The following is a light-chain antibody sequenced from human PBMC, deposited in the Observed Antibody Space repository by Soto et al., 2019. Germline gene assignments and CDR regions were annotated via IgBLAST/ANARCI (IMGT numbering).Light chain of an antibody. CDR1: SSDVGGSDY. J-gene: IGLJ1*01. CDR3: TSYKRGPLYV. CDR2: GVS. Sequence: QSALTQPASVSGSPGQSITVSCTGSSSDVGGSDYISWYQQHPGKAPKLLIYGVSDRPSGVSSRFSGSKSGDTASLTISGLQPEDEAHYYCTSYKRGPLYVFGTGTKVTVL. V-gene: IGLV2-14*03.